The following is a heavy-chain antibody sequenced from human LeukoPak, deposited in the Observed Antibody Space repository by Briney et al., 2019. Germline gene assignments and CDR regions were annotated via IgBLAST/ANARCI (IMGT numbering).Heavy chain of an antibody. V-gene: IGHV4-38-2*02. CDR2: IYHSGST. Sequence: PSETLSLTCTVSGYSISSGYYWGWIRQPPGKGLEWIGSIYHSGSTYYNPSLKSRVTISVDTSKNQFSLQLSSVTAADTAVYYCARVGTMIVVVIPDTNWFDPWGQGTLVTVSS. J-gene: IGHJ5*02. D-gene: IGHD3-22*01. CDR1: GYSISSGYY. CDR3: ARVGTMIVVVIPDTNWFDP.